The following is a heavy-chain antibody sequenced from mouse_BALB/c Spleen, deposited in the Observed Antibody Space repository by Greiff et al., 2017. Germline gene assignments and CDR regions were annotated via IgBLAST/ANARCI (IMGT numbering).Heavy chain of an antibody. CDR3: TREGSGNYGGPYAMDY. J-gene: IGHJ4*01. CDR2: ISSGGSYT. Sequence: DVKLVESGGGLVKPGGSLKLSCAASGFTFSSYTMSWVRQTPEKRLEWVATISSGGSYTYYPDSVKGRFTISRDNAKNTLYLQMSSLKSEDTAMYYCTREGSGNYGGPYAMDYWGQGTSVTVSS. V-gene: IGHV5-6-4*01. CDR1: GFTFSSYT. D-gene: IGHD2-1*01.